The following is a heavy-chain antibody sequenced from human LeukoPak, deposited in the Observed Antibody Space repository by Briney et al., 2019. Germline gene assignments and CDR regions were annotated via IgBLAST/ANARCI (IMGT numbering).Heavy chain of an antibody. D-gene: IGHD5-18*01. CDR2: ISGSGGST. J-gene: IGHJ4*02. V-gene: IGHV3-23*01. Sequence: GGSLRLSCAASGFTFSSYAMSWVRQAPGKGLEWVSAISGSGGSTYYADSVKGRFTISRDNSKNTLYLQINSLRAEDTAVYYCAKAGGYSYGISDYWGQGTLVTVSS. CDR1: GFTFSSYA. CDR3: AKAGGYSYGISDY.